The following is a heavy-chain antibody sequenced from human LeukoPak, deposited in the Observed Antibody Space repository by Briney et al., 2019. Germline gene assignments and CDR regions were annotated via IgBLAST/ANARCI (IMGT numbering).Heavy chain of an antibody. CDR2: INPSGGST. J-gene: IGHJ6*02. CDR1: GYTFTSYY. Sequence: ASVNVSCKASGYTFTSYYMHWVRQAPGQGLEWMGIINPSGGSTSYAQRFQGRVTMTRDTSTSTVYMELSSLRSEDTAVYYCAEGPYSGSYYYGMDVWGQGTTVTVSS. V-gene: IGHV1-46*01. CDR3: AEGPYSGSYYYGMDV. D-gene: IGHD1-26*01.